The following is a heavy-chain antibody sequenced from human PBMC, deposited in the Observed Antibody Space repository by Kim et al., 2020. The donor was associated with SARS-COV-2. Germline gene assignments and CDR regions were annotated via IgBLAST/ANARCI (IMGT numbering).Heavy chain of an antibody. CDR2: ISYDGSNK. Sequence: GGSLRLSCAASRFTFSSYAMHWVRQAPGKGLEWVAVISYDGSNKYYADSVKGRFTISRDNSKNTLYLQLNSLRAEDTAVYYCARDLAPNIVGATDYWGQGTLVTVSS. V-gene: IGHV3-30*04. J-gene: IGHJ4*02. CDR3: ARDLAPNIVGATDY. CDR1: RFTFSSYA. D-gene: IGHD1-26*01.